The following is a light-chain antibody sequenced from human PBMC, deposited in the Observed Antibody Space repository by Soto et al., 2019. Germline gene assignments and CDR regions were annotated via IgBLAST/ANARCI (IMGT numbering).Light chain of an antibody. V-gene: IGKV1-39*01. CDR1: QAIMTY. Sequence: DIPMTQSPFSLSASVGDTVTVTCRTSQAIMTYLNWYQHRPGQAPKLLIFAASKLEGGVPSRFSGSGSGTDFTLIITNLQPEDFAVYFCQQSYVTPWTFGQGTKV. CDR3: QQSYVTPWT. CDR2: AAS. J-gene: IGKJ1*01.